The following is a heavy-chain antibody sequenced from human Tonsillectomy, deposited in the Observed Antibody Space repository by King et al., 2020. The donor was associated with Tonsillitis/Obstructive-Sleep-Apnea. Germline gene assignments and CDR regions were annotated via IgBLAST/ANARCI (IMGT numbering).Heavy chain of an antibody. Sequence: QLEQSGAEVKKPGSSVKVSCKASGGTFSSYAISWVRQAPGQGLEWMGGIIPILGIANYAQKFQGRVTITADKSTSTAYMELSSLRSEDTAVYYCASKQCEVVPAALLACYYGMDVWAKGPRSPSP. CDR3: ASKQCEVVPAALLACYYGMDV. CDR1: GGTFSSYA. D-gene: IGHD2-2*02. J-gene: IGHJ6*02. V-gene: IGHV1-69*10. CDR2: IIPILGIA.